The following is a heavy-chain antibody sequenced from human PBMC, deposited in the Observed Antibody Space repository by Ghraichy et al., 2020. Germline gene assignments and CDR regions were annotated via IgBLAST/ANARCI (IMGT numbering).Heavy chain of an antibody. D-gene: IGHD5-18*01. CDR1: GGSFSGYY. CDR3: ARGRGGYSYGRRGHHGIIDY. CDR2: INHSGST. Sequence: SQTLSLTCAVYGGSFSGYYWSWIRQPPGKGLEWIGEINHSGSTNYNPSLKSRVTISVDTSKNQFSLKLSSVTAADTAVYYCARGRGGYSYGRRGHHGIIDYWGQGTLVTVSS. V-gene: IGHV4-34*01. J-gene: IGHJ4*02.